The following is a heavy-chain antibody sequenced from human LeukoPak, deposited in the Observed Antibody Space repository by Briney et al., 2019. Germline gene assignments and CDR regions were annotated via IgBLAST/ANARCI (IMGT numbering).Heavy chain of an antibody. V-gene: IGHV1-46*01. CDR2: INPSGGST. Sequence: GASVKVSCKASGYTFTSYYMHWVRQAPGQGLEWMGIINPSGGSTSYAQKFQGRVTMTRDTSTSTVYMELSSLRSEDTAVYYCARDPDYGGNYGFFHNYYYYGMDVWGQGTTVTVSS. D-gene: IGHD4-23*01. J-gene: IGHJ6*02. CDR1: GYTFTSYY. CDR3: ARDPDYGGNYGFFHNYYYYGMDV.